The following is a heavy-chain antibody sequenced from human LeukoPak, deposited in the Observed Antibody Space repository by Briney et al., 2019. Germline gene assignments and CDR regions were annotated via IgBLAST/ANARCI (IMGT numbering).Heavy chain of an antibody. D-gene: IGHD3-9*01. CDR1: GGTFSSYA. Sequence: ASVKVSCKASGGTFSSYAISWVRQAPGQGLEWMGGIIPIFGTANYAQKFQGRVTITADESTSTAYMELSSLRSEDTAVYYCARASYFDSYYYYYMDVWGKGTTVTISS. CDR3: ARASYFDSYYYYYMDV. CDR2: IIPIFGTA. V-gene: IGHV1-69*13. J-gene: IGHJ6*03.